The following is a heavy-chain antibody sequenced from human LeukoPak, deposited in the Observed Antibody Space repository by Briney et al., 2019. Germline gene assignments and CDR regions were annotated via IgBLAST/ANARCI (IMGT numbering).Heavy chain of an antibody. CDR3: ARDSRLVGEWELYFDY. J-gene: IGHJ4*02. D-gene: IGHD1-26*01. CDR1: GFTFSSYS. Sequence: GGSLRLSCAASGFTFSSYSMNWVRQAPGKGLEWVSSISSSSSYIYYADSVKGRFTISRDNAKNSLYLQMNSLRAEETAAYFCARDSRLVGEWELYFDYWGQGTLVTVSS. V-gene: IGHV3-21*01. CDR2: ISSSSSYI.